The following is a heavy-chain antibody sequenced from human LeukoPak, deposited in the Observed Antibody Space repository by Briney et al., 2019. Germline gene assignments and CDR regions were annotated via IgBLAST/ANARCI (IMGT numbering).Heavy chain of an antibody. CDR3: ATWFGELLSDYFDY. V-gene: IGHV3-53*01. CDR1: GFTVGSNY. J-gene: IGHJ4*02. CDR2: IYSGGST. D-gene: IGHD3-10*01. Sequence: GGSLRLSCAASGFTVGSNYMSWVRQAPGKGLEWFSVIYSGGSTYYADSVKGRFTISRDNTKNTLYLQMNSLRAEDTAVYYCATWFGELLSDYFDYWGQGTLVTVSS.